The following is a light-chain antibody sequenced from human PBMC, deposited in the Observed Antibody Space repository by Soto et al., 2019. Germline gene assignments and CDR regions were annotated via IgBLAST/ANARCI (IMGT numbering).Light chain of an antibody. CDR1: QSVSGY. V-gene: IGKV3-11*01. Sequence: EIVLTQSPATLSLSPGNRATLSCRASQSVSGYLAWYQQKPGQAPRLLIYDASNRATGIPARFSGSGSGTDFTLTITRPEPEDFSVYYCQQRSNWPSTFGGGTKVEI. CDR3: QQRSNWPST. CDR2: DAS. J-gene: IGKJ4*01.